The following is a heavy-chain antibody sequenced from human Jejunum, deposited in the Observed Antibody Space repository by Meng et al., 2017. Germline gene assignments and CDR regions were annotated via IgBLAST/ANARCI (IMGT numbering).Heavy chain of an antibody. Sequence: GESLKISCAASGFTFSNYWMHWVRRAPVKGLVWVSHSNRDGSTTSYADSLRGRFTVSRDNAKDTLYLQMNSLRAEDTAVYFCARAICSGGSCSLADGLDVWGQGTTVTVSS. V-gene: IGHV3-74*01. CDR1: GFTFSNYW. CDR3: ARAICSGGSCSLADGLDV. CDR2: SNRDGSTT. D-gene: IGHD2-15*01. J-gene: IGHJ6*02.